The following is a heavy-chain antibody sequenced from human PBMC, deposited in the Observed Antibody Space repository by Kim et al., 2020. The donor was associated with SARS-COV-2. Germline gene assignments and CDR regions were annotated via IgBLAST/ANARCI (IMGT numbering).Heavy chain of an antibody. CDR2: ISAYNGNT. Sequence: ASVKVSCKASGYTFTSYGISWVRQAPGQGLEWMGWISAYNGNTNYAQKLQGRVTMTTDTSTSIAYMELRSLRSDDTAVYYCARAPYYYGSGSYYRWFDPWGQGTLVTVSS. J-gene: IGHJ5*02. CDR3: ARAPYYYGSGSYYRWFDP. CDR1: GYTFTSYG. D-gene: IGHD3-10*01. V-gene: IGHV1-18*01.